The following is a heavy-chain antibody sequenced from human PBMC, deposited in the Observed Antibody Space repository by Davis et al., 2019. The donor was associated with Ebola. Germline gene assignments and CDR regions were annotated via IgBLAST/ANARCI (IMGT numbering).Heavy chain of an antibody. J-gene: IGHJ4*02. V-gene: IGHV5-51*01. D-gene: IGHD3-10*01. CDR2: IYPGDSDT. CDR3: ARGDYYGSGSYYY. Sequence: ETLSLTCTVSGGSISSYYWSWIRQPPGKGLEWMGIIYPGDSDTRYSPSFQGQVTISADKSISTAYLQWSSLKASDTAMYYCARGDYYGSGSYYYWGQGTLVTVSS. CDR1: GGSISSYY.